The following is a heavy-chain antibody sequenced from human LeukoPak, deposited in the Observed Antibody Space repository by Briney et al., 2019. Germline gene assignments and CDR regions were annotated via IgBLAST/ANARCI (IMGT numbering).Heavy chain of an antibody. CDR3: AKTGGAHWGFDH. Sequence: GGSLRLSCATSGFTFGDYAMSWVRQAPGKGLEWVSIVVGNGVTTFHADSVQGRFTISRDNSKNTLYLQMNSLGAEDTAVYYCAKTGGAHWGFDHWGQGTLVTVSS. J-gene: IGHJ4*02. V-gene: IGHV3-23*01. CDR1: GFTFGDYA. D-gene: IGHD7-27*01. CDR2: VVGNGVTT.